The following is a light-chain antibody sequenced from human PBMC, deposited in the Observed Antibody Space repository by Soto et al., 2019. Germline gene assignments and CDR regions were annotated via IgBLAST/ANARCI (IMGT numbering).Light chain of an antibody. CDR3: QQYNSYPWP. Sequence: IQMTQSPSTLSSSVGDRVTFTCRASQTISTWLAWYQQEPGEAPKLLIYKASTLEVGVPSRFSASGSGTEFTLTINTLQPADFATYYCQQYNSYPWPFGQGTKV. J-gene: IGKJ1*01. CDR2: KAS. CDR1: QTISTW. V-gene: IGKV1-5*03.